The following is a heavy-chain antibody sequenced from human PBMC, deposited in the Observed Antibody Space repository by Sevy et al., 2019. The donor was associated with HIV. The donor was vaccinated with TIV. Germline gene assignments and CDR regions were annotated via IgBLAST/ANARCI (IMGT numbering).Heavy chain of an antibody. J-gene: IGHJ4*02. V-gene: IGHV3-73*01. CDR3: TCSYGRFDY. D-gene: IGHD5-18*01. Sequence: GGSLRLSCAASGFIFTDSAMFWVRQASGKGLEWVGRIRRKPNNYATALAASIKDRFSIPRDDSKNTTYLQMNSLKVDDTAVLYCTCSYGRFDYWGLGTLVTVSS. CDR2: IRRKPNNYAT. CDR1: GFIFTDSA.